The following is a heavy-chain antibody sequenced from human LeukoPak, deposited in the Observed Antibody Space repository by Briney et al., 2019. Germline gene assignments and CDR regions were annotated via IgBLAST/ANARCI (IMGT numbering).Heavy chain of an antibody. CDR1: GYTFTSYA. V-gene: IGHV1-69*13. CDR3: AREGGSGSYDIYWFDP. CDR2: IIPIFGTA. J-gene: IGHJ5*02. D-gene: IGHD3-10*01. Sequence: GASVKVSCKASGYTFTSYAISWVRQAPGQGLEWMGGIIPIFGTANYAQKFQGRVTITADESTSTAYMELSSLRSEDTAVYYCAREGGSGSYDIYWFDPWGQGTLVTVSS.